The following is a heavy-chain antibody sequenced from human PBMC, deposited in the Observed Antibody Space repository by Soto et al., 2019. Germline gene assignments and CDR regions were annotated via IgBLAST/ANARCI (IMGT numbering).Heavy chain of an antibody. J-gene: IGHJ4*02. CDR2: ISGSGGST. V-gene: IGHV3-23*01. CDR1: VFTFSSYA. Sequence: VGSLRLSCASSVFTFSSYAMSWVRQAPGKWLEWVSAISGSGGSTYYADSVKGRFTISRDNSKNTLYLQMNSLRAEDTAVYYCAKDQRGSYSSGWLGSPPIFWGQGTLVNVSS. CDR3: AKDQRGSYSSGWLGSPPIF. D-gene: IGHD6-19*01.